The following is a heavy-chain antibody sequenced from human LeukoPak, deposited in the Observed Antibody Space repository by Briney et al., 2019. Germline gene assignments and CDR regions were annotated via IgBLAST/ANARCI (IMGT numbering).Heavy chain of an antibody. D-gene: IGHD6-19*01. CDR2: IRSKANSYAT. V-gene: IGHV3-73*01. Sequence: TGGSLRLSCAASGFTFSGSAMYWVRQASGKGLEWVGRIRSKANSYATAYAASVKGRFTISRDNSKNTLYLQMNSLRAEDTAVYYCAKEHSSGWSRNAFDIWGQGTMVTVSS. CDR1: GFTFSGSA. CDR3: AKEHSSGWSRNAFDI. J-gene: IGHJ3*02.